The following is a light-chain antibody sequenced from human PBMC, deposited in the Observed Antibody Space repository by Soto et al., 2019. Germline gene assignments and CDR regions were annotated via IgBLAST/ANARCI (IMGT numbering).Light chain of an antibody. Sequence: AIPLTQSPSAVSASVGDSVTIACRASQVISRALAWHQQKPGKAPKLMIYDASSLKTGVPSRFSGSGSGTDFTLTLSGLQPEDFATYYCQQFNSYPITFGQGTRLEIK. CDR3: QQFNSYPIT. CDR2: DAS. CDR1: QVISRA. J-gene: IGKJ5*01. V-gene: IGKV1-13*02.